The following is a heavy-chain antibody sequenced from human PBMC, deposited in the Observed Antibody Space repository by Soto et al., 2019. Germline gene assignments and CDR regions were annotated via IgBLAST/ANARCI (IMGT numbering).Heavy chain of an antibody. CDR2: ISAKNGNT. J-gene: IGHJ4*02. CDR3: AREPPETPPDY. V-gene: IGHV1-18*01. Sequence: ASVKVSCRASCDTFINYGVSWVRQAPGQGLEWMGWISAKNGNTNFAQKFRGRVTMTTDTSTTTVYMELRSLTPEDTAVYYCAREPPETPPDYWGQGTLVTVSS. CDR1: CDTFINYG.